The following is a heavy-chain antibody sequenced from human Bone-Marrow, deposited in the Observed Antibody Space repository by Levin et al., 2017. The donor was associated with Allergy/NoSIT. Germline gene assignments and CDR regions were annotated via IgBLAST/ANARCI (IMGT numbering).Heavy chain of an antibody. Sequence: GGSLRLSCTASGFTFYTSAMTWVRQAPGKALGWVSAIGGSGDITSYADSVKGRFTVSRDNSKNMLFLQMDSLRVEDTAFYYCAKGSSGWFQEMDSWSQGILVTVSS. J-gene: IGHJ4*02. CDR3: AKGSSGWFQEMDS. V-gene: IGHV3-23*01. CDR2: IGGSGDIT. CDR1: GFTFYTSA. D-gene: IGHD6-19*01.